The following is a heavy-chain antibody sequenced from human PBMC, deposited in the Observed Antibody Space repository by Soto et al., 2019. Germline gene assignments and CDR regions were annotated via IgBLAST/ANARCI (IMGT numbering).Heavy chain of an antibody. Sequence: EVQLVESGGGLVQPGGSLRLSCEASGLTFSNYWMHWVRQARGKGLVWVSRIHRDGTSTSYADSVKGRFTISRDNAKNTLYLQMNSLRAEDTAVYYCARDGAYCGGDCYSLWYFDLWGRGTLVTVSS. CDR3: ARDGAYCGGDCYSLWYFDL. CDR1: GLTFSNYW. J-gene: IGHJ2*01. D-gene: IGHD2-21*02. CDR2: IHRDGTST. V-gene: IGHV3-74*01.